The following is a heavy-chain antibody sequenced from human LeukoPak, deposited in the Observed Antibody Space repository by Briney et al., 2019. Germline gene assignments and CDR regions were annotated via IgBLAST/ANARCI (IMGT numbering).Heavy chain of an antibody. CDR3: AKDIVPGGYETFDY. CDR2: FSYDGINK. CDR1: GFTFSSYG. Sequence: GRSLRLSCAASGFTFSSYGMHWVRQAPGKGLEWVAVFSYDGINKYYADSVKGRFTISRDNSKNALYLQMNSLRAEDTALYYCAKDIVPGGYETFDYWGQGTLVTVSS. V-gene: IGHV3-30*18. D-gene: IGHD5-12*01. J-gene: IGHJ4*02.